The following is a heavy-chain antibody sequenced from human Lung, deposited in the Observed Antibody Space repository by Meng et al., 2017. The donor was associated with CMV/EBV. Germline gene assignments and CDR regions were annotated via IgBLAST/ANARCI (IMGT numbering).Heavy chain of an antibody. J-gene: IGHJ2*01. CDR2: MNSDGSII. CDR3: ARVGDCSNGVCYWYFDL. D-gene: IGHD2-8*01. Sequence: GEXXKISCAASGFRFSRYRMHWVRQAPGKGLVWVSGMNSDGSIITYADSVKGRFTISRDNVRNTLYLQMNNLRAEDTAVYYCARVGDCSNGVCYWYFDLWGRGXLVTVSS. CDR1: GFRFSRYR. V-gene: IGHV3-74*01.